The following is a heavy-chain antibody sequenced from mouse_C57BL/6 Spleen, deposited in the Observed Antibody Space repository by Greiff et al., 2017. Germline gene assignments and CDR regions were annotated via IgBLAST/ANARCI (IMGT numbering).Heavy chain of an antibody. V-gene: IGHV1-15*01. CDR1: GYTFTDYE. CDR2: IDPETGGT. CDR3: TRGSTTYAMGY. J-gene: IGHJ4*01. D-gene: IGHD1-1*01. Sequence: VQLQQSGAELVRPGASVTLSCKASGYTFTDYEMHWVKQTPVHGLAWIGAIDPETGGTAYNQKFKGKAILTADKSSSAAYLELRSLTSEDAAVYYCTRGSTTYAMGYWGQGTSVTFSS.